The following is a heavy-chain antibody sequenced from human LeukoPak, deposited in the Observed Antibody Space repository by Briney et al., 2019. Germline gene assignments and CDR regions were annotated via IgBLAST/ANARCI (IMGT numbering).Heavy chain of an antibody. CDR3: ARWGGYCTGGSCYPLYYFDS. V-gene: IGHV5-51*01. CDR1: GYSFTSYW. Sequence: GESLKISCKGSGYSFTSYWIGWVRQMPGKGLEWMGIIHPPDSDTRYSPSFQGQVTISADKSINTAYLQWNSLKASDTAMYYCARWGGYCTGGSCYPLYYFDSWGQGTLVTVSS. CDR2: IHPPDSDT. D-gene: IGHD2-15*01. J-gene: IGHJ4*02.